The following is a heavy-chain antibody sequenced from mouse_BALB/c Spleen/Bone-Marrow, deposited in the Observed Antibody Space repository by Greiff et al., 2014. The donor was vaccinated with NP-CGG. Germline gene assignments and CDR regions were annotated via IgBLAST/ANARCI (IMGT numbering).Heavy chain of an antibody. V-gene: IGHV3-8*02. CDR1: GDSITSGY. CDR2: ISYNGNT. CDR3: GIYDGYSFPY. J-gene: IGHJ3*01. D-gene: IGHD2-3*01. Sequence: VQLKESGPSLVKPSQTLSLTCSVTGDSITSGYWNWIRKFPGNKLEYMGYISYNGNTYYNPSLKSRISITRDTSKNQYYLQLKSVTTEDTATYYCGIYDGYSFPYWGQGTLVTVSA.